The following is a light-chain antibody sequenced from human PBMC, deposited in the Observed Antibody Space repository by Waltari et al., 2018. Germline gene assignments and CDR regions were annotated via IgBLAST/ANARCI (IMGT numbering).Light chain of an antibody. J-gene: IGLJ2*01. Sequence: SYELTQPPSLSVSPGQTARITCSGDALPKHFAYWYQQKPGQAPVLLIYRDAERSSRTPGRFSASSSGTTATLTITGVEADDEADYYCQSAHVSGTSFGGGTKLTV. CDR3: QSAHVSGTS. V-gene: IGLV3-25*03. CDR1: ALPKHF. CDR2: RDA.